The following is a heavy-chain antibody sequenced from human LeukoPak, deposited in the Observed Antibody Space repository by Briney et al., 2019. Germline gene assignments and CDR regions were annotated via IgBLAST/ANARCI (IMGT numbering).Heavy chain of an antibody. CDR1: GYTFTSYY. CDR3: ARAAPRDY. D-gene: IGHD6-6*01. J-gene: IGHJ4*02. V-gene: IGHV1-46*01. Sequence: ASVNVSCKASGYTFTSYYMHWGRQGPGQGLEWVGVVNPSGGGTSYAQKIQGRVTMTRGTSTSTVYMELSSLRSEDTAVYYCARAAPRDYWGQGPLVTVSS. CDR2: VNPSGGGT.